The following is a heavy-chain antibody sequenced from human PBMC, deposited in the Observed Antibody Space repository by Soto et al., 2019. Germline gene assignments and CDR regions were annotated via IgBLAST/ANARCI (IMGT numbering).Heavy chain of an antibody. Sequence: QVQLQESGPGLVKPSETLSLTCTVSGGSISSYYWSWIRQPPGKGLEWIGYIYYSGSTNYNPSLKSRVTISVDTSKNQFSLKLSSVTAADTAVYYCARGIAAALLDYWGQGTLVTVSS. CDR2: IYYSGST. CDR3: ARGIAAALLDY. D-gene: IGHD6-13*01. J-gene: IGHJ4*02. V-gene: IGHV4-59*01. CDR1: GGSISSYY.